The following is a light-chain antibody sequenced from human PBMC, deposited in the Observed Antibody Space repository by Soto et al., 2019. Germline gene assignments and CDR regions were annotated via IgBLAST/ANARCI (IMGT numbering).Light chain of an antibody. CDR3: SSYAGNSTFGV. CDR1: SSDVGSYSL. CDR2: EGS. Sequence: QSALTQPASVSGSPGQSITISCTGTSSDVGSYSLVSWYQQHPGKAPKLMIYEGSKRPSGVSNRFSGSKSGNTASLTISGLQAEDEADYYCSSYAGNSTFGVLGSGTKVTVL. V-gene: IGLV2-23*03. J-gene: IGLJ1*01.